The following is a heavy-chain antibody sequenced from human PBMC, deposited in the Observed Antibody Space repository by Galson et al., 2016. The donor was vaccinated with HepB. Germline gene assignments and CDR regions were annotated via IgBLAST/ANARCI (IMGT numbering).Heavy chain of an antibody. J-gene: IGHJ3*02. Sequence: SLRLSCAASGFTFTDYYMTWIRQAPGKGLERVSSISSTIYYADSVKGRFPLSRDDPKNLLYLQMNRLRAEDTAVYFCAREYFGAGNCYFHSGAFDIWGQGTMVSVSS. CDR1: GFTFTDYY. CDR3: AREYFGAGNCYFHSGAFDI. CDR2: ISSTI. V-gene: IGHV3-69-1*02. D-gene: IGHD2-15*01.